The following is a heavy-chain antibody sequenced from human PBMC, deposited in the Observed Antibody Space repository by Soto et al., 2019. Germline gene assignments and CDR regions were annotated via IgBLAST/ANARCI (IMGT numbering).Heavy chain of an antibody. CDR3: ARILYSSQRDGVDV. V-gene: IGHV3-23*01. Sequence: GGSLRLSCAASGFTFGSYPMTWVRQAPGKGLEWVSSISSGSDTILYADSVKGRFTISRDNSRTTLYLQMNSLRAEDMAIYYCARILYSSQRDGVDVWGQGTTVTVSS. D-gene: IGHD2-8*01. J-gene: IGHJ6*02. CDR2: ISSGSDTI. CDR1: GFTFGSYP.